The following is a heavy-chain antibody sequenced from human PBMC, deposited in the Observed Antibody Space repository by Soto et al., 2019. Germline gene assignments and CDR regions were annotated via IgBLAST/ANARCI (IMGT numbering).Heavy chain of an antibody. V-gene: IGHV3-30*18. CDR1: GFTFSSYG. CDR3: AKDLVSGSGSYYNFDY. J-gene: IGHJ4*02. Sequence: GESLKISCAASGFTFSSYGMHWVRQAPGKGLEWVAVISYDGSNKYYADSVKGRFTISRDNSKNTLYLQMNSLRAEDTAVYYCAKDLVSGSGSYYNFDYWGQGTLVTVSS. CDR2: ISYDGSNK. D-gene: IGHD3-10*01.